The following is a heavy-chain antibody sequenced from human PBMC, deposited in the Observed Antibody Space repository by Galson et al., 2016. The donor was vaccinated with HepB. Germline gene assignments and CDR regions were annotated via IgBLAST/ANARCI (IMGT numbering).Heavy chain of an antibody. V-gene: IGHV4-30-2*01. CDR1: GDFVTGASFS. J-gene: IGHJ3*02. D-gene: IGHD3-3*01. CDR3: AREFLEDDSGWREAFDI. Sequence: TLSLTCTVSGDFVTGASFSWNWIRHPPGKGLEWIGNIHHTGATYSNPSLESRVTISLDRSKQQFSLRLTSVTAADTAVYYCAREFLEDDSGWREAFDIWGQGTSVTVS. CDR2: IHHTGAT.